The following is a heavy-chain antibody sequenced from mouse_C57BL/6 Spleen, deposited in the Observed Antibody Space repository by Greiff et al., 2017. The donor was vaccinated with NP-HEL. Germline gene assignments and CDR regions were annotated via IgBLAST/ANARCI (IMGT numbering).Heavy chain of an antibody. D-gene: IGHD1-1*01. CDR1: GYTFTSYW. CDR3: ARGDYYGSSYWYFDV. Sequence: VQLQQPGAELVKPGASVKMSCKASGYTFTSYWITWVKQRPGQGLEWIGDIYPGSGSTNYNEKFKSKATLTVGTSSSTAYMQLSSLTSEDSAVYYCARGDYYGSSYWYFDVWGTGTTVTVSS. V-gene: IGHV1-55*01. CDR2: IYPGSGST. J-gene: IGHJ1*03.